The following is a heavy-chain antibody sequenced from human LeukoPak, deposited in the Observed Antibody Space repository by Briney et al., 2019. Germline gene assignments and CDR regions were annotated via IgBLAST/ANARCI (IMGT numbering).Heavy chain of an antibody. CDR1: GYTFTSYD. V-gene: IGHV1-8*01. CDR2: MNPNSGNT. Sequence: ASVKVSCKASGYTFTSYDINWVRQATGQGLEWMGWMNPNSGNTGYAQKFQGTVTMTRNTSISTAYMELSSLRSEDTAVYYCARAESIAAAGDFDYWGQGTLVTVSS. D-gene: IGHD6-13*01. J-gene: IGHJ4*02. CDR3: ARAESIAAAGDFDY.